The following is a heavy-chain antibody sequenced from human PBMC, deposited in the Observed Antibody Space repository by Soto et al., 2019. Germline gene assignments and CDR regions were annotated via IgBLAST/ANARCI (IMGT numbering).Heavy chain of an antibody. Sequence: ASVKVCCKASGYTFTSYYMHWVRQAPGQGLEWMGIINPSGGSTSYAQKFQGRVTMTRDTSTSTVYMELSSLRSEDTAVYYCATPTKAVAGKGYFQHWGQGTLVTVSS. CDR2: INPSGGST. CDR3: ATPTKAVAGKGYFQH. D-gene: IGHD6-19*01. CDR1: GYTFTSYY. V-gene: IGHV1-46*01. J-gene: IGHJ1*01.